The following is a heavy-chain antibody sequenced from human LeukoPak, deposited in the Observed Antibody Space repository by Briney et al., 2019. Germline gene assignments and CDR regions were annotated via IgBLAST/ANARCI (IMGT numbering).Heavy chain of an antibody. D-gene: IGHD3-22*01. J-gene: IGHJ4*02. CDR2: ISSSSSYI. CDR3: ASYYDSSGYAFDY. CDR1: GFTFSSYE. Sequence: PGGSLRLSCAASGFTFSSYEMNWVRQAPGKGLEWVSSISSSSSYIYYADSVKGRFTISRDNAKNSLYLQMNSLRAEDTAVYYCASYYDSSGYAFDYWGQGTLVTVSS. V-gene: IGHV3-21*01.